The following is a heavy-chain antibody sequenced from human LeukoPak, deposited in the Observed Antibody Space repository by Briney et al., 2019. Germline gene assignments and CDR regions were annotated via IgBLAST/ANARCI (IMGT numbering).Heavy chain of an antibody. D-gene: IGHD3-10*01. CDR1: GGSISSSSYY. CDR3: ARVMVRGVLHAFDI. Sequence: SETLSLTCTVSGGSISSSSYYWGWIRQPPGKGLEWIGSIYYSGSTYYNPSLKSRVTIPVDTSKNQFSLKLSSVTAADTAVYYCARVMVRGVLHAFDIWGQGTMVTVSS. J-gene: IGHJ3*02. V-gene: IGHV4-39*07. CDR2: IYYSGST.